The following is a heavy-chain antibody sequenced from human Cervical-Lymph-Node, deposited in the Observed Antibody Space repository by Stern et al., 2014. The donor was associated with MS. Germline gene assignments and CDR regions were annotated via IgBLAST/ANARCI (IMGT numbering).Heavy chain of an antibody. CDR3: AREGYSGIATPLAGMDV. J-gene: IGHJ6*02. V-gene: IGHV3-21*01. D-gene: IGHD1-26*01. CDR2: ISSSSSYI. Sequence: EVQLVESGGGLVKPGGSLRLSCAASGFTFSSYSMKWVRQAPGKGLEWVSSISSSSSYIYYADSVKGRFTISRDNAKNSLYLQMNSLRAEDTAVYYCAREGYSGIATPLAGMDVWGQGTTVTVSS. CDR1: GFTFSSYS.